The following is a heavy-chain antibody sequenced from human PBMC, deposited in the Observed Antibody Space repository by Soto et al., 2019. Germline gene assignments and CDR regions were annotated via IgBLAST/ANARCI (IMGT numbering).Heavy chain of an antibody. V-gene: IGHV5-51*01. Sequence: GESLKISCKASEYTFSNYWIAWVRQMPGKGLECMGIIYPGDSDTKYSPSFRGQVTISADKSVSTAYLQWSSLRASDTAMYYCATLDRSNGFSGFDSWGQGTPVTVSS. D-gene: IGHD5-18*01. CDR3: ATLDRSNGFSGFDS. J-gene: IGHJ4*02. CDR1: EYTFSNYW. CDR2: IYPGDSDT.